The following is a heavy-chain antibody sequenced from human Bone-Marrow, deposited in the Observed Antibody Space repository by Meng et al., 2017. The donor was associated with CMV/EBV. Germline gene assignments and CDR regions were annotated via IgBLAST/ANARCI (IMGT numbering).Heavy chain of an antibody. J-gene: IGHJ5*02. CDR1: GGSISSSSNY. D-gene: IGHD6-19*01. CDR2: IYYSGST. CDR3: ARHGRSSWCTVDANGLDP. V-gene: IGHV4-39*01. Sequence: SETLSLTCTVSGGSISSSSNYWGWIRQPPGKGLEWFGSIYYSGSTYYNPSLKSRVTISVDTTKNQFSLKLSSVTAADTAVYYCARHGRSSWCTVDANGLDPWGQGTLVTVSS.